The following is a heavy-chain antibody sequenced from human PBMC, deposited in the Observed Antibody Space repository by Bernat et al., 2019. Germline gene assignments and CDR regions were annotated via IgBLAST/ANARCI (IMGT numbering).Heavy chain of an antibody. V-gene: IGHV3-23*01. Sequence: EVQLLESGGGLVQPGGSLRLSCAASGFTFSSYAMSWVRQAPGKGLEWVSAISGSGGSTDYADSVKGRFTISRDNSKNTLYLQMNSLRAEDTAVYYCAKDNHDIVTGYYLDYFDYWGQGTLVTVSS. CDR3: AKDNHDIVTGYYLDYFDY. J-gene: IGHJ4*02. CDR1: GFTFSSYA. D-gene: IGHD3-9*01. CDR2: ISGSGGST.